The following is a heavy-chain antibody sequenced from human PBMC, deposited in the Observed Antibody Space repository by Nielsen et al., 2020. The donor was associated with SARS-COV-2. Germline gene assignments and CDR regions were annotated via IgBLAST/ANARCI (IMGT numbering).Heavy chain of an antibody. J-gene: IGHJ4*02. CDR2: MNPNSGNT. V-gene: IGHV1-8*01. D-gene: IGHD3-9*01. CDR3: ARGFAEYYDILTGYYNSNFADY. CDR1: GYTFTSYD. Sequence: ASVKVSCKASGYTFTSYDINWVRQATGQGLEWMGWMNPNSGNTGYAQKFQGRVTMTRNTSISTAYMELSSLRSEDTAVYYCARGFAEYYDILTGYYNSNFADYWGQGTLVTVSS.